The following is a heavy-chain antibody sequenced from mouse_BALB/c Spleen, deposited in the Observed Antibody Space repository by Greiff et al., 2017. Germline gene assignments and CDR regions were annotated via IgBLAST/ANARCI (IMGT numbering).Heavy chain of an antibody. CDR3: ARDPTVVATERFAY. J-gene: IGHJ3*01. D-gene: IGHD1-1*01. CDR1: GFTFSDYY. CDR2: ISDGGSYT. V-gene: IGHV5-4*02. Sequence: EVQLVESGGGLVKPGGSLKLSCAASGFTFSDYYMYWVRQTPEKRLEWVATISDGGSYTYYPDSVKGRFTISRDNAKNNLYLQMSSLKSEDTAMYYCARDPTVVATERFAYWGQGTLVTVSA.